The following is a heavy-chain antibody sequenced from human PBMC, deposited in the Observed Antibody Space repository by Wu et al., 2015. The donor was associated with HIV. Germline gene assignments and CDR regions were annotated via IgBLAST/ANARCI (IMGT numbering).Heavy chain of an antibody. V-gene: IGHV1-18*01. J-gene: IGHJ3*02. CDR3: ARDYGSGSPLDEPHAFDI. D-gene: IGHD3-10*01. Sequence: QVQLVQSGAEVKKPGSSVKVSCKASGGTFSSYAISWVRQAPGQGLEWMGWISAYNGNTNYAQKLQGRVTMTTDTSTSTAYMELRSLRSDDTAVYYCARDYGSGSPLDEPHAFDIWGQGTMVTVSS. CDR2: ISAYNGNT. CDR1: GGTFSSYA.